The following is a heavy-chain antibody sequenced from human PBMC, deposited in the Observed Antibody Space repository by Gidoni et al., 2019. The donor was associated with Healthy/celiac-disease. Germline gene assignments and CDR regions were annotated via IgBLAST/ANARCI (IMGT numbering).Heavy chain of an antibody. CDR3: AKDKWDIVVVVAATADAFDI. J-gene: IGHJ3*02. D-gene: IGHD2-15*01. CDR1: GLTFSSYA. Sequence: EVQLLESGGGLVQPGGSLRLSCAASGLTFSSYAMSWVRQAPGKGLEWVSAISGSGGSTYYADSVKGRFTISRDNSKNTLYLQMNSLRAEDTAVYYCAKDKWDIVVVVAATADAFDIWGQGIMVTVSS. CDR2: ISGSGGST. V-gene: IGHV3-23*01.